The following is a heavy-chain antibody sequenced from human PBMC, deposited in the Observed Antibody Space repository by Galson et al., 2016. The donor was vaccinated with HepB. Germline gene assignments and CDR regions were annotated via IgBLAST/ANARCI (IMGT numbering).Heavy chain of an antibody. J-gene: IGHJ5*02. V-gene: IGHV4-59*11. Sequence: SETLSLTCTVSGGSISTHYWNWIRQPPGQGLEWLWYISYSGDTNYNPSLKSQASISLDTSKTQFSLRLTSLTAADTAVYYCARDSYPRSSQFDPWGQGTLVTVSS. CDR2: ISYSGDT. CDR3: ARDSYPRSSQFDP. D-gene: IGHD6-19*01. CDR1: GGSISTHY.